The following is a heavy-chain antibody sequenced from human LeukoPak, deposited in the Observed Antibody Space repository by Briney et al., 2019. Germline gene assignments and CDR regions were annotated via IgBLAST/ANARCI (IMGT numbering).Heavy chain of an antibody. Sequence: ASVKVSCKASGYTFTGYYMHWVRQAPGQGLEWMGWINPNSGGTNYAQKFRGWVTMTRDTSISTAYMELRRLRSDDTAVYYCARTSYYYDSSGYYLFDYWGQGTLVTVSS. D-gene: IGHD3-22*01. CDR2: INPNSGGT. CDR1: GYTFTGYY. CDR3: ARTSYYYDSSGYYLFDY. V-gene: IGHV1-2*04. J-gene: IGHJ4*02.